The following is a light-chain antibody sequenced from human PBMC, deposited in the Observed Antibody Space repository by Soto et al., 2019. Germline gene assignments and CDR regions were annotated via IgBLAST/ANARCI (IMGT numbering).Light chain of an antibody. CDR2: DAT. V-gene: IGKV1-39*01. CDR3: QQDYSTLAT. J-gene: IGKJ5*01. Sequence: DIQMTQSPSTLSASVGDRVTIAFRASQTIKSYLNWYQHKPGKAPKLLIHDATTLQSGVPSRFSGSGSGTDFTLTISSLQPEDFATYYCQQDYSTLATFGQGTRLEI. CDR1: QTIKSY.